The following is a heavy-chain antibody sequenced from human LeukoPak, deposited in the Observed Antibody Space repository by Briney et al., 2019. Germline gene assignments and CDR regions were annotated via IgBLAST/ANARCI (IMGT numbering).Heavy chain of an antibody. CDR3: ARGFLPENWYFDL. CDR2: IYHSGST. CDR1: GGSISSGGYY. J-gene: IGHJ2*01. D-gene: IGHD3-10*01. Sequence: SQTLSLTCTVSGGSISSGGYYWSWIRQPPGKGLEWIGYIYHSGSTYYNPSLKSRVTISVDRSKNQFSLKLSSVTAADTAVYYCARGFLPENWYFDLWGRGTLVTVSS. V-gene: IGHV4-30-2*01.